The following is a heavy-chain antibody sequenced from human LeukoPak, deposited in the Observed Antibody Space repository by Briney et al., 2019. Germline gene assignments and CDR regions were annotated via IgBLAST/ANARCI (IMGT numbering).Heavy chain of an antibody. V-gene: IGHV6-1*01. J-gene: IGHJ2*01. CDR1: GDSVSSNSGS. D-gene: IGHD7-27*01. Sequence: SQTLSLTCAISGDSVSSNSGSWSWIRQSPSRDPEWLGRIYYRSRWHYEYAVSVQNRISISPDTTKNQFSLQLNSMSPDDSAVYYCVSGGDWGFGWYFDVWGRGALVTVSS. CDR3: VSGGDWGFGWYFDV. CDR2: IYYRSRWHY.